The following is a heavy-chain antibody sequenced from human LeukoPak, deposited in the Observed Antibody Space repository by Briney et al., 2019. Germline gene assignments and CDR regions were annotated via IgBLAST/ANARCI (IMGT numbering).Heavy chain of an antibody. CDR3: ARDTAWHDYGDRKDAN. V-gene: IGHV1-46*01. CDR1: GYTFTSYY. CDR2: INPSGGST. D-gene: IGHD4-17*01. J-gene: IGHJ4*02. Sequence: AASVKVSCKASGYTFTSYYMHWVRQAPGQGLEWMGIINPSGGSTSYAQTFQGRVTMTRDTSTSTVYMELSSLRSEDPAVYYCARDTAWHDYGDRKDANWGQGTLVTVSS.